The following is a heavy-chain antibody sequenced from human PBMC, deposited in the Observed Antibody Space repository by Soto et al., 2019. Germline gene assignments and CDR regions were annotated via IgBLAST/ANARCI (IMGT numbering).Heavy chain of an antibody. Sequence: ESGGGVVQPGRSLRLSCVASGFTFSSYGMHWVRQAPGKGLEWVAVIWYDGSNKYYADSVKGRFTISRDNSKNTLYLQMNSLRAEDTAVYYCARERSRGFWSGFYGMDVWGQGTTVTVSS. CDR1: GFTFSSYG. V-gene: IGHV3-33*01. D-gene: IGHD3-3*01. J-gene: IGHJ6*02. CDR2: IWYDGSNK. CDR3: ARERSRGFWSGFYGMDV.